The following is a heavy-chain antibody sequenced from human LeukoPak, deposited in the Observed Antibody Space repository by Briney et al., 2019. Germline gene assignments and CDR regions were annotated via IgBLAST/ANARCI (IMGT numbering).Heavy chain of an antibody. CDR3: ARPYVYSSSWYVGANWFDP. Sequence: GASVKVSCKASGYTFTGYYMHWVRQAPGQRLEWMGWINPNIGGTNYAQKFQGRVTMTRDTSINTAYMELSRLRSNDTAEYYCARPYVYSSSWYVGANWFDPWGQGTLVTVSS. J-gene: IGHJ5*02. V-gene: IGHV1-2*02. D-gene: IGHD6-13*01. CDR2: INPNIGGT. CDR1: GYTFTGYY.